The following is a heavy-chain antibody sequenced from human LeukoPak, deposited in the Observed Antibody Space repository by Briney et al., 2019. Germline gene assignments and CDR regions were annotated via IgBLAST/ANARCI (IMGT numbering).Heavy chain of an antibody. CDR3: ARSTIFGVVISDY. D-gene: IGHD3-3*01. J-gene: IGHJ4*02. V-gene: IGHV3-30*03. Sequence: GGSLRLSCAASGFTFSSFGMHWVRQSPGKGLEWVAVISYDGSTKYFADSVKGRFIISRDNSKNTLYLQMNSLRAEDTALYYCARSTIFGVVISDYWGQGTLVTVSS. CDR1: GFTFSSFG. CDR2: ISYDGSTK.